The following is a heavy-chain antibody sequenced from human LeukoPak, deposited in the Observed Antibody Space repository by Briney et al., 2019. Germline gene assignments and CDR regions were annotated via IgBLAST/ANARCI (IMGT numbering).Heavy chain of an antibody. V-gene: IGHV4-31*03. CDR3: ARDHYDSRGDYVVEY. D-gene: IGHD3-22*01. Sequence: SETLSLTCSISGDSINSGGYYWNWIRQPPGKSLEWLGYIHSGGNAYFNPSVEGRSSISLDKSQNQFFLRLTSVTAADTAVYFCARDHYDSRGDYVVEYWGQGTLVTVS. CDR1: GDSINSGGYY. CDR2: IHSGGNA. J-gene: IGHJ4*02.